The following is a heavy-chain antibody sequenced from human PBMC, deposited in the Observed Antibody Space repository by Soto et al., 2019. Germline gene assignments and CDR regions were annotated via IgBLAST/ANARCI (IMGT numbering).Heavy chain of an antibody. CDR2: IIPIFGTA. V-gene: IGHV1-69*13. Sequence: ASVKVSCKASGGTFSSYAISWVRQAPGQGLEWMGGIIPIFGTANYAQKFQGRVTITADESTSTAYMELSSLRSEDTAVYYCARSLPRIAVAVSDFDYWGQGTLVTVSS. J-gene: IGHJ4*02. CDR3: ARSLPRIAVAVSDFDY. D-gene: IGHD6-19*01. CDR1: GGTFSSYA.